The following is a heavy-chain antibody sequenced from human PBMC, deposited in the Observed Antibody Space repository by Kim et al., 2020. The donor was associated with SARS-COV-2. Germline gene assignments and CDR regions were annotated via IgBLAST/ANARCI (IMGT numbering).Heavy chain of an antibody. Sequence: ASVKVSCKASGYIFSTYGFSWVRQAPRQGLELLGWISARDGYAHYAQKVQGRVTMTTDTSTNTAHMELWSLRSDDTAMYYFARGAYGDVSFDYWGQGTLV. V-gene: IGHV1-18*04. CDR1: GYIFSTYG. D-gene: IGHD4-17*01. CDR2: ISARDGYA. CDR3: ARGAYGDVSFDY. J-gene: IGHJ4*02.